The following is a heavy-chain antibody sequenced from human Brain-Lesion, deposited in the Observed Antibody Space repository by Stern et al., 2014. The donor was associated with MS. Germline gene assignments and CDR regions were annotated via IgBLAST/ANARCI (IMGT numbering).Heavy chain of an antibody. Sequence: VQLVESGPGLVKPSETLSLTCTVSGGSINTNNYYWGWIRQPPGKGLEWIGNIYSSGSPFYSPSLKSRVTMSVDTSKNQFSLKLSSVTAADTAVYYCARTGDDFGDYSLSYWGQGTLVTVSS. V-gene: IGHV4-39*01. J-gene: IGHJ4*02. CDR2: IYSSGSP. CDR3: ARTGDDFGDYSLSY. D-gene: IGHD4-17*01. CDR1: GGSINTNNYY.